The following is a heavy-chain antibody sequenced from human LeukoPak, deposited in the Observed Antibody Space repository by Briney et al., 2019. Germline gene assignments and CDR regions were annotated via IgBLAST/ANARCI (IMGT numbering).Heavy chain of an antibody. CDR3: ARAGSSGWAPDYYYYMDV. Sequence: GGTLRLSCAASGFTFSNYGMSWVRQAPGKGLEWVSGISGSGGSTYYADSVKGRFTISRDNSKNTLYLQMNSLRAEDTAVYYCARAGSSGWAPDYYYYMDVWGKGTTVTVSS. V-gene: IGHV3-23*01. D-gene: IGHD6-19*01. J-gene: IGHJ6*03. CDR1: GFTFSNYG. CDR2: ISGSGGST.